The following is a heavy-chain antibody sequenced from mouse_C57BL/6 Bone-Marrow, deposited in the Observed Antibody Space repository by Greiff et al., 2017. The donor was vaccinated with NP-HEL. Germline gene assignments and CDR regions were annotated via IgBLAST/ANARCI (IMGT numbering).Heavy chain of an antibody. Sequence: QVQLQQPGAELVMPGASVKLSCKASGYTFTSYWMHWVKQRPGQGLEWIGEIDPSDSYTNYNQKFKGKSTLTVDKSSSTAYMQLSSLTSEDSAVYYCARYSSQYYFDYWGQGTTLTVSS. CDR3: ARYSSQYYFDY. V-gene: IGHV1-69*01. CDR1: GYTFTSYW. D-gene: IGHD1-1*01. J-gene: IGHJ2*01. CDR2: IDPSDSYT.